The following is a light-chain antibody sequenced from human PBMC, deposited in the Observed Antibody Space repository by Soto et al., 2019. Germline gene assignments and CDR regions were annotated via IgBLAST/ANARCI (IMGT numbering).Light chain of an antibody. Sequence: DIVMTQSPATLSVSPGERATLSCRSSQSVSSKLAWCQQKPGQAPRLVIYQASTRATGVPARFSGSGSGTEFTLTISSLQSEDSAVYFCQQYDAPVTFGQGTKVDIK. CDR2: QAS. J-gene: IGKJ2*01. CDR3: QQYDAPVT. CDR1: QSVSSK. V-gene: IGKV3-15*01.